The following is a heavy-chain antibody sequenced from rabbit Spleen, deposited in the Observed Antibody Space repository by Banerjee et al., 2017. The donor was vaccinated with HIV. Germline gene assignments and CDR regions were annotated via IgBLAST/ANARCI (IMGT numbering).Heavy chain of an antibody. V-gene: IGHV1S40*01. J-gene: IGHJ4*01. CDR1: GFSFSSSDY. D-gene: IGHD2-1*01. Sequence: QSLEESGGDLVKPGASLTLTCTASGFSFSSSDYMCWVRQAPGKGLEWISCIAGSSSGFPYSATWAKGRFTCSKTSSTTVTLQMTSLTVADTATYFCARGVYDDYDTYSFDLWGPGTLVTVS. CDR2: IAGSSSGFP. CDR3: ARGVYDDYDTYSFDL.